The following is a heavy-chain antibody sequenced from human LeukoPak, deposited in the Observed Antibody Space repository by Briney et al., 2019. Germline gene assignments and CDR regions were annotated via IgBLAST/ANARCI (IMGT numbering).Heavy chain of an antibody. CDR3: ARDSLEAHCSGGSCYSRLPRFDY. V-gene: IGHV3-48*01. J-gene: IGHJ4*02. CDR2: IGSSGSTI. Sequence: QPGGSLRLSCAASGFAFNNYAMNWVRQAPGRGLEWVSYIGSSGSTIYYADSVRGRFTISRDNAKNSLYLQMNSLRAEDTAVYYCARDSLEAHCSGGSCYSRLPRFDYWGQGTLVTVSS. CDR1: GFAFNNYA. D-gene: IGHD2-15*01.